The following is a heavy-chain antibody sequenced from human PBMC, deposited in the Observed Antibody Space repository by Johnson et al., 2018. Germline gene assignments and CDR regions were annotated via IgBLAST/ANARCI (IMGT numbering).Heavy chain of an antibody. CDR2: VSSTNAI. V-gene: IGHV3-48*04. CDR1: GITFENYG. J-gene: IGHJ3*02. Sequence: EVQLVESGGGLGQPGVSLRLSCEASGITFENYGMSWVRQAPGKGLEWIAYVSSTNAIFYADSVKGRFTISRDNAKTSVFLQMDSLRADDTAVYYCVKDQDWAFDIWGQGTMVTVSS. D-gene: IGHD3-9*01. CDR3: VKDQDWAFDI.